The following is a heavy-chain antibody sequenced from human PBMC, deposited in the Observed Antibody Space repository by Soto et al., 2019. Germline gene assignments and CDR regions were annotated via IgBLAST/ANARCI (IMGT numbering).Heavy chain of an antibody. J-gene: IGHJ4*02. Sequence: SETLSLTCTVSGGSLRNYFWTWIRQPPGKGLEWIGYIHYSGTTSFFPSYNPSLRSRVTISEDTSKNQFSLKLLSVTTADTAVYFCAAGEASSRNLAPYYLDFWGQGTLVTVSS. D-gene: IGHD6-13*01. V-gene: IGHV4-59*01. CDR1: GGSLRNYF. CDR2: IHYSGTT. CDR3: AAGEASSRNLAPYYLDF.